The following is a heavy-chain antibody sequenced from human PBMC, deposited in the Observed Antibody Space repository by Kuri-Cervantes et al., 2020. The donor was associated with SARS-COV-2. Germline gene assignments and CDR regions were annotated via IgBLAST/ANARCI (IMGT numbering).Heavy chain of an antibody. CDR2: ISGSGGST. D-gene: IGHD3-22*01. CDR3: AKERGDSSGRHSWNRYFDL. J-gene: IGHJ2*01. V-gene: IGHV3-23*01. Sequence: GESLKISCAASGFTFSSYAMSWVRQAPGKGLEWVSAISGSGGSTYYADSVKGRFTISRDNSKNTLYLQMNSLRAEDTAVYYCAKERGDSSGRHSWNRYFDLWGRGTLVTVSS. CDR1: GFTFSSYA.